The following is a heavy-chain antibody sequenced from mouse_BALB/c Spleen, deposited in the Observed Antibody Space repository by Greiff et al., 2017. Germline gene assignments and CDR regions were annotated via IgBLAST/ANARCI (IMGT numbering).Heavy chain of an antibody. J-gene: IGHJ4*01. CDR1: GFSLTSYG. Sequence: VMLVESGPGLVAPSQSLSITCTVSGFSLTSYGVHWVRQPPGKGLEWLGVIWAGGSTNYNSALMSRLSISKDNSKSQVFLKMNSLQTDDTAMYYCARDGLQGAMDYWGQGTSVTVSS. V-gene: IGHV2-9*02. CDR2: IWAGGST. CDR3: ARDGLQGAMDY. D-gene: IGHD2-13*01.